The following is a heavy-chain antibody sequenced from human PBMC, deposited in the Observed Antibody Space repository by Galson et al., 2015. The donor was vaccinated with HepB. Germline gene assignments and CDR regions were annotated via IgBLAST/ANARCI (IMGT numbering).Heavy chain of an antibody. CDR3: ASDGLRFYCSSTSCRYRGLFDY. D-gene: IGHD2-2*01. Sequence: SLRLSCAASGFTFSSYAMHWVRQAPGKGLEWVAVISYDGSNKYYADSVKGRFTISRDNSKNTLYLQMNSLRAEDTAVYYCASDGLRFYCSSTSCRYRGLFDYWGQGTLVTVSS. J-gene: IGHJ4*02. V-gene: IGHV3-30*01. CDR2: ISYDGSNK. CDR1: GFTFSSYA.